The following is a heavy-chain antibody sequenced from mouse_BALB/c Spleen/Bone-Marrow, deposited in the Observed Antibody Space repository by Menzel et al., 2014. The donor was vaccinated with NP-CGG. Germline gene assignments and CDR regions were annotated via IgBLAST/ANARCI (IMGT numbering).Heavy chain of an antibody. CDR2: ISTYSGNT. CDR3: ARGSYYDPAWFAY. J-gene: IGHJ3*01. D-gene: IGHD2-4*01. CDR1: GYTFTDYA. V-gene: IGHV1-67*01. Sequence: VQLQQSGPELVRPGASVKISCKGSGYTFTDYAMHWVKQSHAKSLEWIGVISTYSGNTNYNQKFKGKATMTVDKSSSTAYMELARLTSEDSAIYYCARGSYYDPAWFAYWGQGTLVTVSA.